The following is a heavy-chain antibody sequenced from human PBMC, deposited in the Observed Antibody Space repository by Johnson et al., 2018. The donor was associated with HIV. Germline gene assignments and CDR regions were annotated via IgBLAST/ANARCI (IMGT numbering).Heavy chain of an antibody. V-gene: IGHV3-66*03. CDR1: GFTVSSNY. Sequence: EQLVESGGGLIQPGGSLRLSCAASGFTVSSNYMSWVRQAPGKGLEWVSGITTAGDTYYPDSVKGRFTISRDNSKNTLYLQMNSLRAEDTAVYYCASSQGSGEGAFDIWGQGTMVTVSS. J-gene: IGHJ3*02. CDR3: ASSQGSGEGAFDI. CDR2: ITTAGDT. D-gene: IGHD2-21*01.